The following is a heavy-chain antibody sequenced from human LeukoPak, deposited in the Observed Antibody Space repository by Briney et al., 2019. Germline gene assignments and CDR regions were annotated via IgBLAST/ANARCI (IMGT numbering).Heavy chain of an antibody. D-gene: IGHD5-24*01. CDR1: RFTFSTSA. CDR2: ITYNGGST. V-gene: IGHV3-64D*09. CDR3: VKDGGMATIFDF. Sequence: GGSLRLSCSASRFTFSTSAMHWVRQAPGKGLEYVSFITYNGGSTYNADSVKGRFTISRDNSRNTLYLQMSSLRAEDTAVYHCVKDGGMATIFDFWGQGTLVTVSS. J-gene: IGHJ4*02.